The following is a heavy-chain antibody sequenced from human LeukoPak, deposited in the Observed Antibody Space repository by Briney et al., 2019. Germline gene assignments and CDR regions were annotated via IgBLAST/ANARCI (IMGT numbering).Heavy chain of an antibody. CDR1: GFTFSSYW. CDR3: ARSLWTTVTDDDAFDI. D-gene: IGHD4-17*01. V-gene: IGHV3-7*01. CDR2: IKQDGSEK. J-gene: IGHJ3*02. Sequence: PGGSLRLSCAASGFTFSSYWMSWVRQAPGKGLEWVANIKQDGSEKYYVDSVKGRFTISRDNAKNSLYLQMNSLRAEDTAVYYCARSLWTTVTDDDAFDIWGQGTMVTVSS.